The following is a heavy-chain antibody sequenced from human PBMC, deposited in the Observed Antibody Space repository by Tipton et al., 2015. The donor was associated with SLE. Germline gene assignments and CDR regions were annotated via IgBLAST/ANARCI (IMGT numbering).Heavy chain of an antibody. J-gene: IGHJ4*02. D-gene: IGHD3-22*01. CDR3: ARHDYDSNGYYQHYFDY. V-gene: IGHV4-34*01. CDR1: SGSFSGYH. Sequence: TLSLTYTIYSGSFSGYHWSWIRQSPGKGLEWIGEVKYRGSTNYNPSLESRGTISIGTSENQLSLRLTSVTAADTAVYYCARHDYDSNGYYQHYFDYWGQGTLVTVSS. CDR2: VKYRGST.